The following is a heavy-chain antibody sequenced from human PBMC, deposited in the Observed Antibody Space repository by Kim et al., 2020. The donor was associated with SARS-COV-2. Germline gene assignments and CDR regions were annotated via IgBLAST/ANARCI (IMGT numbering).Heavy chain of an antibody. CDR3: ARDPSFGAFDI. J-gene: IGHJ3*02. Sequence: GGSLRLSCAASGFPFSNSWMTWVRQAPGKGLEWVAIITSDGSGQDFVDSVRGRFTISRDNAKNSLYLQMNSLRVEDTAVYYCARDPSFGAFDIWGQGTMV. V-gene: IGHV3-7*01. CDR2: ITSDGSGQ. CDR1: GFPFSNSW. D-gene: IGHD3-16*01.